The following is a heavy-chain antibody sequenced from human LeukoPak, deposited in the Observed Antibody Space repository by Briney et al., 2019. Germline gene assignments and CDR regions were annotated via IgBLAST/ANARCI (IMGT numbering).Heavy chain of an antibody. D-gene: IGHD2/OR15-2a*01. J-gene: IGHJ6*02. CDR3: ARPHRNYYGMDV. Sequence: SETLSLTCTVSGGSISSYYWSWIRQPPGKGLEWIGYIYYSGSTDYNPSLKSRVTISVDTSKNQFSLKLSSVTAADTAVYYCARPHRNYYGMDVWGQGTTVTVSS. CDR1: GGSISSYY. V-gene: IGHV4-59*08. CDR2: IYYSGST.